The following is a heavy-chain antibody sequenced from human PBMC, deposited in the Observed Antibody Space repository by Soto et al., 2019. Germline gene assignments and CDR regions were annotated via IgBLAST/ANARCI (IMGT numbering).Heavy chain of an antibody. J-gene: IGHJ6*02. Sequence: PSETLSLTCAVYGGSFSGYYWSWIRQPPGKGLEWIGEINHSGSTNYNPSLKSRVTISVDTSKNQFSLKLSSVTAADTAVYYCARSGITMVRGVIVPYYYYGMDVWGQGTTVTVSS. D-gene: IGHD3-10*01. CDR2: INHSGST. V-gene: IGHV4-34*01. CDR3: ARSGITMVRGVIVPYYYYGMDV. CDR1: GGSFSGYY.